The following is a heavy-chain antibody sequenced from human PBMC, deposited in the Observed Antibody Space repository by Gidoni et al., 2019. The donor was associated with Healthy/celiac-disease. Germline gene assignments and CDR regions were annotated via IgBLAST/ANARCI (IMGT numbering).Heavy chain of an antibody. J-gene: IGHJ6*03. CDR1: GFTFSSFA. Sequence: QVQLVESGGGVVQPGRSLRLSCAASGFTFSSFAMHWVRQAPGKGLEWVAVISYDGSNKYYADSVKGRFTISRDNSKNTLYLQMNSLRAEDTAVYHCARTPMVSASVVRTHTSYMDVWGKGTTVTVSS. CDR3: ARTPMVSASVVRTHTSYMDV. V-gene: IGHV3-30*04. CDR2: ISYDGSNK. D-gene: IGHD2-8*01.